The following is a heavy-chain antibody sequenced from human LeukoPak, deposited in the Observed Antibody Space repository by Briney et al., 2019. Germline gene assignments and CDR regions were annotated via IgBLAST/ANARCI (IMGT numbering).Heavy chain of an antibody. J-gene: IGHJ5*02. CDR2: ISSSGSTI. V-gene: IGHV3-48*03. D-gene: IGHD3-22*01. Sequence: GGSLRLSCAASGFTFSSYEMNWVRQAPGKGLEWVSYISSSGSTIYYADSVKGRFTISRDNAKNSLYLQMNSLRAEDTAVYYCARDQSGYYFGWFDPWGQGTLVTVSS. CDR1: GFTFSSYE. CDR3: ARDQSGYYFGWFDP.